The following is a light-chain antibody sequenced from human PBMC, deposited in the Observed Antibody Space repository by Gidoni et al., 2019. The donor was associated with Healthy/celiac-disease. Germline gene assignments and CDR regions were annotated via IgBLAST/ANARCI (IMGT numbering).Light chain of an antibody. CDR3: QQSYSTPYT. CDR1: QSISSY. J-gene: IGKJ2*01. V-gene: IGKV1-39*01. Sequence: DIRMTQSPSSLSASVGDRVTITCRASQSISSYLNWYQQKPGKAPKLLIYAASSLQSGVPSRFSGSGSGTDFTLTISSLQLEAFATYYCQQSYSTPYTFGQGTKLEIK. CDR2: AAS.